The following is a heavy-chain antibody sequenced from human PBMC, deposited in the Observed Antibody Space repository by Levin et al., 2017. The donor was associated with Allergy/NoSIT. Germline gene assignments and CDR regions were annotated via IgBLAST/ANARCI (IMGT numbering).Heavy chain of an antibody. D-gene: IGHD6-19*01. CDR3: ARGPIAVGGGHYFDY. V-gene: IGHV4-34*01. Sequence: KPSETLSLTCAVYGGSFSGYYWSWIRQPPGKGLEWIGEINHSGSTNYNPSLKSRVTISVDTSKNQYSLKLSSVTAADTAVYYCARGPIAVGGGHYFDYWGQGTLVTVSS. CDR1: GGSFSGYY. CDR2: INHSGST. J-gene: IGHJ4*02.